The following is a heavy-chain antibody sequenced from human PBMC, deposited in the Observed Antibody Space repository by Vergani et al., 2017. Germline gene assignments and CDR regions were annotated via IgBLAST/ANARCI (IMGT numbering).Heavy chain of an antibody. CDR3: ARGYGDYYFDY. CDR2: IYHSGST. D-gene: IGHD4-17*01. Sequence: QVQLQESGPGLVKPSETLSLTCTVSGGSVSSGSYYWSWIRQPPGKGLEWIGYIYHSGSTYYNPSLKSRVTISVDTSKNQFSLKLSSVTAADTAVYYCARGYGDYYFDYWGQGTLVTVSS. V-gene: IGHV4-39*01. CDR1: GGSVSSGSYY. J-gene: IGHJ4*02.